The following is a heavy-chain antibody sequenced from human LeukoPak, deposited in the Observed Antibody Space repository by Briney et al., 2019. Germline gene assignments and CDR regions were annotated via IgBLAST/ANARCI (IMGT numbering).Heavy chain of an antibody. CDR1: GDFITAYY. J-gene: IGHJ3*02. CDR2: VYYTGST. D-gene: IGHD3-22*01. V-gene: IGHV4-59*01. Sequence: SETLSLTCTVSGDFITAYYWSWIRQPPGKRLEWIGYVYYTGSTEYNPSLRSRVTISLDLSKHQFSLNLTSVTAADTAVYYCARDLGYYDSSGYYDLGAFDIWGQGTMVTVSS. CDR3: ARDLGYYDSSGYYDLGAFDI.